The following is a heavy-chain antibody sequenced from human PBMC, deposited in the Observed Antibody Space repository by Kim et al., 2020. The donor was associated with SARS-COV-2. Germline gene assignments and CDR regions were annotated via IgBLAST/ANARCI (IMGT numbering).Heavy chain of an antibody. CDR3: ARDDYFRY. CDR1: GFSFNNYW. CDR2: IKNDGTIT. Sequence: GGSLRLSCAASGFSFNNYWMHWVRQVPGKSLVWVSRIKNDGTITLYADSVKGRFTISRDNAKNTLYLQMNSLRAEDTAVYYCARDDYFRYWGQGTLVTVSS. J-gene: IGHJ4*02. V-gene: IGHV3-74*03.